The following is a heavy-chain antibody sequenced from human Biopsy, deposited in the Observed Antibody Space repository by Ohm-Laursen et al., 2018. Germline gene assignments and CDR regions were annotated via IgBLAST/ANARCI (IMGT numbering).Heavy chain of an antibody. CDR3: ARRGSGGRSFDY. CDR1: GGALNNHY. D-gene: IGHD2-15*01. J-gene: IGHJ4*02. V-gene: IGHV4-4*08. Sequence: SDTLSLTCSVSGGALNNHYWSWIRQSPGKGLEWLAYIYSSGRTNYNPSLKSQIIVSANTSTNQLSLKVTSVTATDTAMYYCARRGSGGRSFDYWGQGSLVTVSS. CDR2: IYSSGRT.